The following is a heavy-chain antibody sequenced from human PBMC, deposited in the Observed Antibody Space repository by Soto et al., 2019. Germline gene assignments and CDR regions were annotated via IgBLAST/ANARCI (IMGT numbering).Heavy chain of an antibody. J-gene: IGHJ4*02. Sequence: GGSLRLSCAASGFTFSDYVINWVRRSPGKGLEWVSSISSSSTYMYYADSLKGRFTISRDNAKNSLYLQMNSLRAEDTAVYYCAREELEGSGWYDYWGQGTLVTVSS. D-gene: IGHD6-19*01. V-gene: IGHV3-21*01. CDR1: GFTFSDYV. CDR3: AREELEGSGWYDY. CDR2: ISSSSTYM.